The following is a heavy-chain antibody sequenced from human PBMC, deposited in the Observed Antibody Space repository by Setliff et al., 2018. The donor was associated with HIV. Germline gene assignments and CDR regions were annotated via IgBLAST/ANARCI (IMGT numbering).Heavy chain of an antibody. Sequence: SETLSLTCTVSGGSISSSTYYWGWIRQPPGKGLEWIGSIYYSGSTYYNPSLKSRVTISVDTSKNQFSLKLSSVTAADTAMYYCARVGAFGVGGWFDPWGQGSLVTVSS. CDR1: GGSISSSTYY. CDR3: ARVGAFGVGGWFDP. D-gene: IGHD3-3*01. V-gene: IGHV4-39*07. CDR2: IYYSGST. J-gene: IGHJ5*02.